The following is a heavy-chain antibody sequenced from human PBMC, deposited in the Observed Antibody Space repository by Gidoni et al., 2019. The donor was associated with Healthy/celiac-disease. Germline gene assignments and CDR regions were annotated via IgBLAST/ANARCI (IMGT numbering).Heavy chain of an antibody. CDR1: GYTLTDLS. V-gene: IGHV1-24*01. CDR2: FDPEDGEK. Sequence: QVQLVQSGAEVKKPGASVKVSCKVSGYTLTDLSMHWVRQAPGKGLEWMGGFDPEDGEKIYAQKFQGRVTMTEDTSTDTAYMELSSLRSEDTAVYYCATTLGYCSSTSCLPVFDYWGQGTLVTVSS. J-gene: IGHJ4*02. CDR3: ATTLGYCSSTSCLPVFDY. D-gene: IGHD2-2*01.